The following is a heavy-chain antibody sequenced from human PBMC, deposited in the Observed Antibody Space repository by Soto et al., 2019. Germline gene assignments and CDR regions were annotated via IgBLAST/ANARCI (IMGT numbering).Heavy chain of an antibody. D-gene: IGHD3-16*02. CDR3: ARGVMIAFGGVIVDNWFDP. CDR2: INPSGGST. CDR1: GYTFTDYY. V-gene: IGHV1-46*01. J-gene: IGHJ5*02. Sequence: ASVKVSCRASGYTFTDYYIHWVRQAPGQGLEWMGVINPSGGSTTYAQRFQGRVTMTRDTSTSTVYMELSSLRSEDTAVYYCARGVMIAFGGVIVDNWFDPWGQGTLVTVSS.